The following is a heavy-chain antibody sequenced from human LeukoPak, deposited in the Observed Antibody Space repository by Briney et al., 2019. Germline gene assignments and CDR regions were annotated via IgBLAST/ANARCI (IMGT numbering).Heavy chain of an antibody. V-gene: IGHV1-58*01. CDR3: AADLSNPRMGASYLDS. D-gene: IGHD3-16*01. J-gene: IGHJ4*02. CDR1: GVTSTNFA. Sequence: ASVKVSCKASGVTSTNFAVQWVRQARGQRLEWIGWIIVGSGATKCAQDFQERVTITRDLSTSTLYMELRSLTSEDTAVYYCAADLSNPRMGASYLDSWGQGTLVTVSS. CDR2: IIVGSGAT.